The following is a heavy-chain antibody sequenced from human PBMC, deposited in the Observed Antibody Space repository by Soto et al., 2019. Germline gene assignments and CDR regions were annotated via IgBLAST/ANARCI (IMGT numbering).Heavy chain of an antibody. CDR3: VKSGDYGLDDFDL. J-gene: IGHJ3*01. CDR2: IYQRGST. V-gene: IGHV4-38-2*01. D-gene: IGHD4-17*01. Sequence: NPSETLSLTCAVSNFSISSGYYWGWIRQPPGKGLEYIASIYQRGSTFYNPSLKSRITMSMDASKNHFSLNLRSVTAADTAVYYCVKSGDYGLDDFDLWGQGTMVTVSS. CDR1: NFSISSGYY.